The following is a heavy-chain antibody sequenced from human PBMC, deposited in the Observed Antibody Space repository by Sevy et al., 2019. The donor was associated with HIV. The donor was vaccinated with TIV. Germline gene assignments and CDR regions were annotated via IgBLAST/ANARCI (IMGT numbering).Heavy chain of an antibody. V-gene: IGHV3-23*01. CDR3: AKEGGGYNYDSSGLLDN. Sequence: GGSLRLSCAASGFTFRTYAMTWVRQAPGKGLDWVSAISGSGASTYYADSVKGRFTISSDKSKNTLYLQMNSLRAEDTAVYYCAKEGGGYNYDSSGLLDNWGQGTLVTVSS. J-gene: IGHJ4*02. CDR1: GFTFRTYA. D-gene: IGHD3-22*01. CDR2: ISGSGAST.